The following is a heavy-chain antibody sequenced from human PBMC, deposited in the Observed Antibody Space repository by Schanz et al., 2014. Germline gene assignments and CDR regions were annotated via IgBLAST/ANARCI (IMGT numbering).Heavy chain of an antibody. CDR3: AKHVRSLTGNDY. CDR2: ISGSGGST. CDR1: GFTFSSYA. D-gene: IGHD3-9*01. V-gene: IGHV3-23*04. J-gene: IGHJ4*02. Sequence: VQLVESGGGVVQPGGSLRLSCAASGFTFSSYAMSWVRQAPGKGLEWVSAISGSGGSTYYADSVKGRFTISRDNSRNTVYLQMSSLRAEDTAVYYCAKHVRSLTGNDYWGQGTLVTVSS.